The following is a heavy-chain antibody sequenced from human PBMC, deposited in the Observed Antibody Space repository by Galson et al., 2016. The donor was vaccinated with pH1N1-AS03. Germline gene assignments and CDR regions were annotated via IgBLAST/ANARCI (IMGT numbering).Heavy chain of an antibody. D-gene: IGHD3-10*01. CDR3: ARVFYYDSGKSYNYFDP. Sequence: SETLSLTCTVSGASVSSGNYYWSWLRQPPGKGLEWIGYMYYSGTTNYSPSLRSRVTILLDMPKNQFSRRLSAVTAADTALYFCARVFYYDSGKSYNYFDPWGQGILVTVSS. CDR1: GASVSSGNYY. J-gene: IGHJ5*02. V-gene: IGHV4-61*01. CDR2: MYYSGTT.